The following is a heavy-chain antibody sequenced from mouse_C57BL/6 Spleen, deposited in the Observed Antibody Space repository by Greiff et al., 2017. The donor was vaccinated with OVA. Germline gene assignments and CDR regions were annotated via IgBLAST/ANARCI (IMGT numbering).Heavy chain of an antibody. V-gene: IGHV1-4*01. CDR1: GYTFTSYT. Sequence: VKLQQSGAELARPGASVKMSCKASGYTFTSYTMHWVKQRPGQGLEWIGYINPSSGYTKYNQKFKDKATLTADKSSSTAYMQLSSLTSEDSAVYYCARFGFDYDEDYWGQGTTLTVSS. J-gene: IGHJ2*01. CDR3: ARFGFDYDEDY. CDR2: INPSSGYT. D-gene: IGHD2-4*01.